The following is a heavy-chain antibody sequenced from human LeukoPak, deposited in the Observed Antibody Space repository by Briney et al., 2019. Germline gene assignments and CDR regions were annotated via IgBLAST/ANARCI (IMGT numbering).Heavy chain of an antibody. J-gene: IGHJ4*02. D-gene: IGHD6-13*01. CDR1: GYTFIGYY. CDR2: INPNSGGT. Sequence: GASVKVSCKASGYTFIGYYMHWGRQAPGQGLEWMGWINPNSGGTNYAQKFQGRVTMTRDRSISTAYMELSRLRSDDTAVYYCARARYSSSWYFDCWGQGTLVTVSS. V-gene: IGHV1-2*02. CDR3: ARARYSSSWYFDC.